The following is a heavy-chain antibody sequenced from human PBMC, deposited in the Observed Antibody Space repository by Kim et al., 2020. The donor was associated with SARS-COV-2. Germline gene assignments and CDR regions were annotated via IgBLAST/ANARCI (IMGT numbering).Heavy chain of an antibody. CDR3: AGLEGGYSGYDWNYFDY. V-gene: IGHV4-34*01. Sequence: SETLSLTCAVYGGSFSGYYWSWFRQPPGKGLEWIGEINHSGSTNYNPSLKSRVTISVDTTKNQFSLKRSSVTAADTAVYYCAGLEGGYSGYDWNYFDYWGQGTLVTVSS. D-gene: IGHD5-12*01. CDR1: GGSFSGYY. CDR2: INHSGST. J-gene: IGHJ4*02.